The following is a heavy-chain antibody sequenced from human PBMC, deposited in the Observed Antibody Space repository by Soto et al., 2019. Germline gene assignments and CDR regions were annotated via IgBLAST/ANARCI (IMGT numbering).Heavy chain of an antibody. J-gene: IGHJ1*01. CDR3: ARCAGYYDSSGYRSAEYFQH. V-gene: IGHV4-34*01. CDR1: GGSFSGYY. Sequence: QVQLQQWGAGLLKPSETLSLTCAVYGGSFSGYYWSWIRQPPGKGLEWIGEINHSGSTNYNPSLKSRVTISVDTSKNQFSLKLSSVTAADTAVYYCARCAGYYDSSGYRSAEYFQHWRQGTLVTVSS. D-gene: IGHD3-22*01. CDR2: INHSGST.